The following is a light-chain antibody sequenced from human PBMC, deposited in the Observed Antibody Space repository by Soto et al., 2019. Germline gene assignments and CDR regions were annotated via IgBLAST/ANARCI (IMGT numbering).Light chain of an antibody. V-gene: IGLV4-69*01. CDR1: SGHSSYA. CDR3: QTWGTGPWV. J-gene: IGLJ3*02. CDR2: LNSDGSH. Sequence: QPVLTQSPSASASLGASVKLTCTLSSGHSSYAIAWHQQQPEKGPRYLMKLNSDGSHSKGDGIPDRFSGSSSGAERYLTISGLPSEDEADYYCQTWGTGPWVFGGGTKLTVL.